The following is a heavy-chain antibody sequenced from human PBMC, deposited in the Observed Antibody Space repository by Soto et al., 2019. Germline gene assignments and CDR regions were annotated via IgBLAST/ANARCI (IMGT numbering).Heavy chain of an antibody. CDR2: ITGSGNTI. CDR1: GFTFSSYE. D-gene: IGHD1-26*01. Sequence: EVQLVESGGGLVQPGGSLRLSCAASGFTFSSYEMNWVRQAPGKGLEWVSYITGSGNTIYYADSVKGRFTISRDNAKNSMYLQMNSLRAEDTAVYYCARVGSYFDYWGQGTLVTVSS. V-gene: IGHV3-48*03. CDR3: ARVGSYFDY. J-gene: IGHJ4*02.